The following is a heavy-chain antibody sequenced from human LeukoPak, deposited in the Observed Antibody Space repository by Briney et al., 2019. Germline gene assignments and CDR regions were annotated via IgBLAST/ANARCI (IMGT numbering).Heavy chain of an antibody. V-gene: IGHV3-30*02. Sequence: PGGSLRLSCAASGFAFSIYGMHWVRQAPGKGLEWVAFIRYDGSNKFYADSVKGRFTISRDNSRNTLYLQMNSLRAEDTAVYYCAKDGLYSGYDVYYFDYWGQGTLVTVSS. D-gene: IGHD5-12*01. CDR2: IRYDGSNK. J-gene: IGHJ4*02. CDR1: GFAFSIYG. CDR3: AKDGLYSGYDVYYFDY.